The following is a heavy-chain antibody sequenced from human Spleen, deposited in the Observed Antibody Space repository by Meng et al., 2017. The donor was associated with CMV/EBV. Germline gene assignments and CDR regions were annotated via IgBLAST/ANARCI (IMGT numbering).Heavy chain of an antibody. CDR2: INHSGST. CDR3: ARGGGVASLDY. J-gene: IGHJ4*02. D-gene: IGHD2-15*01. Sequence: SETLSLTCAVYGGSFSGYYWSWIRQPPGKGLEWIGEINHSGSTNYNPSLKSRVTISVDTSKNQFSLKLSSVTAADTAVYYCARGGGVASLDYWGQGTLVTVS. V-gene: IGHV4-34*01. CDR1: GGSFSGYY.